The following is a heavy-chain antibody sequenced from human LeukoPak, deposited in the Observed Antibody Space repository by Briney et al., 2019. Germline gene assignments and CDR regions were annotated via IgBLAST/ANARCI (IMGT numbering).Heavy chain of an antibody. CDR2: VDYTGIT. Sequence: SETLSLTCTVSGDSISSSRYYWGWIRQPPGKGLEWIGSVDYTGITSHSPSLKSRVTISVDTSKNQFSLKLSSVTAADTAVYYCARVAPYYYYGMDVWGQGTTVTVSS. V-gene: IGHV4-39*07. CDR1: GDSISSSRYY. CDR3: ARVAPYYYYGMDV. J-gene: IGHJ6*02.